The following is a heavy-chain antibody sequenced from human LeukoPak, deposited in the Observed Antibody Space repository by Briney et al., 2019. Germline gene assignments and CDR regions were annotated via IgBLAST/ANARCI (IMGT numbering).Heavy chain of an antibody. CDR3: ARDRMDSGSYFYYYYYGMDV. D-gene: IGHD1-26*01. V-gene: IGHV1-69*04. Sequence: ASVKVSCKASGYTFTGYYMHWVRQAPGQGLEWMGRIIPILGIANYAQKFQGRVTITADKSTSTAYMELSSLRSEDTAVYFCARDRMDSGSYFYYYYYGMDVWGQGTTVTVSS. CDR1: GYTFTGYY. CDR2: IIPILGIA. J-gene: IGHJ6*02.